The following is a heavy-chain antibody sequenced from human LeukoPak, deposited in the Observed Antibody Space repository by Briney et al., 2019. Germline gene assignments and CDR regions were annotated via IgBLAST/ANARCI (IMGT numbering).Heavy chain of an antibody. D-gene: IGHD2-2*01. CDR3: ARGPFKRRLGYCSSTSCYAGVNYFDY. CDR1: GGSISSYY. CDR2: IYTSGST. J-gene: IGHJ4*02. V-gene: IGHV4-4*07. Sequence: SETLSLTCTVSGGSISSYYWSWIRQPAGKGLEWIGRIYTSGSTNYNPSRKSRVTMSVDTAKNQFSLKLSSVTAADTAVYYCARGPFKRRLGYCSSTSCYAGVNYFDYWGQGTLVTVSS.